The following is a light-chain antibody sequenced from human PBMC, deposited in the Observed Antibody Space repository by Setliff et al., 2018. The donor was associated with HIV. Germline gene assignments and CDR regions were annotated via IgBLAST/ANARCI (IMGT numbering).Light chain of an antibody. CDR1: SSDVGEYDY. J-gene: IGLJ1*01. Sequence: QSALTQPASGCGSPGHSITISCTGTSSDVGEYDYVSWYQQHPGKAPKLIIYDVTYRPSGVSNRFSGSKSCNTASLTISGLQAEDEADYYCSSHRDTNTLEVFGTGTKVTVL. V-gene: IGLV2-14*03. CDR3: SSHRDTNTLEV. CDR2: DVT.